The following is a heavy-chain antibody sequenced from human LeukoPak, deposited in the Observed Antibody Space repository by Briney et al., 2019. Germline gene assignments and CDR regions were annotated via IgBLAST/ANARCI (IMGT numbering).Heavy chain of an antibody. J-gene: IGHJ5*02. CDR2: INPNSGGT. D-gene: IGHD2-15*01. CDR3: ARAVGVVVVVAATRQAYNWFDP. CDR1: GYTFTGYY. Sequence: GASVKVSCTASGYTFTGYYMHWVRQAPGQGLEWMGWINPNSGGTNYAQKFQGRVTMTRDTSISTAYMELSRLRSDDTAVYYCARAVGVVVVVAATRQAYNWFDPWGQGTLATVSS. V-gene: IGHV1-2*02.